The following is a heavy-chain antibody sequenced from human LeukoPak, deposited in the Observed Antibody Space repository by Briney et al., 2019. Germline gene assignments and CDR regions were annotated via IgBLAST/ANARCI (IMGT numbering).Heavy chain of an antibody. V-gene: IGHV3-30*18. CDR1: GFTFSSYG. CDR2: ISYDGSNK. Sequence: GGSLRLSCAASGFTFSSYGMHWVRQAPGKGLEWVAVISYDGSNKYYADSVKGRFTISRDNSKNTLYLQMNSLRAEDTAMYYCAKEGHKYYYNGRDVGGKGTTVTVP. CDR3: AKEGHKYYYNGRDV. J-gene: IGHJ6*04.